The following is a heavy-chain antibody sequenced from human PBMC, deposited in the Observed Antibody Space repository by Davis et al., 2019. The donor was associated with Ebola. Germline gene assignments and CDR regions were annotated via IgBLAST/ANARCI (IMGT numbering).Heavy chain of an antibody. CDR3: ARDWGGGWYFDL. J-gene: IGHJ2*01. CDR1: GYTFTSYY. V-gene: IGHV1-46*01. D-gene: IGHD3-16*01. Sequence: AASVKVSCKASGYTFTSYYMHWVRQAPGQGLEWMGIINPSGGSTSYAQKFQGGVTMTRDTSTSTVYMELSSLRSEDTAVYYCARDWGGGWYFDLWGRGTLVTVSS. CDR2: INPSGGST.